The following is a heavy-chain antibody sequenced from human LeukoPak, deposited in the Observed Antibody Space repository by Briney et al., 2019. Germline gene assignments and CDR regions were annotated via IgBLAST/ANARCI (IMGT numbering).Heavy chain of an antibody. Sequence: GGSLRLSCAASGFTSSSYNMNWVRQAPGKGLEWVSSISSSSSYIFYADSVKGRFTISRDNAKNSLYLQMNSLRAEDTAVYYCARGSTSGSPNWFDPWGQGTLVTVSS. CDR2: ISSSSSYI. CDR3: ARGSTSGSPNWFDP. D-gene: IGHD1-26*01. J-gene: IGHJ5*02. CDR1: GFTSSSYN. V-gene: IGHV3-21*01.